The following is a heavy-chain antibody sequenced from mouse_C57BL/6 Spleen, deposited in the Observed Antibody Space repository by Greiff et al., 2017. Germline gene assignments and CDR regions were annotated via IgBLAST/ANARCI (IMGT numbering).Heavy chain of an antibody. D-gene: IGHD1-2*01. CDR2: ISSGGSYT. Sequence: DVMLVESGGDLVKPGGSLKLSCAASGFTFSSYGMSWVRQTPDKRLEWVATISSGGSYTYYPDSVKGRFTISRDNAKNTLYLQMSSLKSEDTAMYYCARRGTTAYFDYWGQGTTLTVSS. J-gene: IGHJ2*01. CDR3: ARRGTTAYFDY. CDR1: GFTFSSYG. V-gene: IGHV5-6*02.